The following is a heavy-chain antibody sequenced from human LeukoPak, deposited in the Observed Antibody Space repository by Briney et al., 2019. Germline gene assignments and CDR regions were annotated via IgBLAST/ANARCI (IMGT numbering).Heavy chain of an antibody. Sequence: ASVKVSCKTSGYSENFYGITWVRQLAGQELEWMGWISSQHGQTEYTPNSQDRVTMTTDTYTNTAYMELRSLRSDDTAVYYCAGSLGYCTSNVCYLKYWGQGTLVTVSS. CDR1: GYSENFYG. D-gene: IGHD2-8*01. V-gene: IGHV1-18*01. CDR2: ISSQHGQT. CDR3: AGSLGYCTSNVCYLKY. J-gene: IGHJ4*02.